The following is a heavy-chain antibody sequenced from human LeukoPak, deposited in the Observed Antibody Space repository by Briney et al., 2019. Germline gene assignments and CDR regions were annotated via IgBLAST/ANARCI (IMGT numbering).Heavy chain of an antibody. D-gene: IGHD6-19*01. CDR2: IKKDGSEK. CDR1: GFTFSNSW. J-gene: IGHJ4*02. Sequence: GGSLRLSCAASGFTFSNSWTSWVRQAPGKGLEWVANIKKDGSEKYYVDSVKGRFTISRDNAKNSLYLQMNSLRVEDTAVYYCEGSAGYWGQGTLVTVSS. CDR3: EGSAGY. V-gene: IGHV3-7*01.